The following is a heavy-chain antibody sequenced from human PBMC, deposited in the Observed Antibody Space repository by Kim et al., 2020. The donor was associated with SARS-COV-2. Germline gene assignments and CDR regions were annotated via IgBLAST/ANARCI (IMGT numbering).Heavy chain of an antibody. Sequence: GGSLRLSCAASGLMVSDTYMRWVRRAPGKGLEWVAYMNSGGGGLYADSVRGRFTVARAKSKNTLYLQMNSLRVEDTAVYHCARDGPCGRSSYGPFDSWG. J-gene: IGHJ3*02. CDR2: MNSGGGG. D-gene: IGHD5-18*01. CDR3: ARDGPCGRSSYGPFDS. CDR1: GLMVSDTY. V-gene: IGHV3-53*01.